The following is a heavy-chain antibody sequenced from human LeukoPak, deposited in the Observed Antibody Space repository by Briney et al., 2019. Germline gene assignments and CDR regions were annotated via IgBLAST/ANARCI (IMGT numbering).Heavy chain of an antibody. CDR1: GGSFSDYY. J-gene: IGHJ4*02. D-gene: IGHD3-22*01. V-gene: IGHV4-34*01. CDR2: INHSGST. Sequence: SETLSLTCTVYGGSFSDYYWSWIRQPPGKGLEWIGEINHSGSTNCNPSLKSRVTISVDTSKNQFSLKLSSVTAADTAVFYCARGWYDSSGYGLDYWGRGTLVTVSS. CDR3: ARGWYDSSGYGLDY.